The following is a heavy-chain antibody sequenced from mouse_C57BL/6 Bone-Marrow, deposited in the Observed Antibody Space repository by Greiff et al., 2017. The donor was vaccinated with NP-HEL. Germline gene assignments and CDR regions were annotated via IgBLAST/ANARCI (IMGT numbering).Heavy chain of an antibody. V-gene: IGHV1-20*01. CDR3: AGRGRWYAMDD. Sequence: VQLQQSGPELVKPGASVKISCKASGYSFTGYFMNWVMQSHGKSLEWIGRINPYNGDTFYNQKFKGKATLTVDKSSSTAHMELRSLTSEDSAVYYCAGRGRWYAMDDWGQGTSVTVSS. CDR2: INPYNGDT. CDR1: GYSFTGYF. D-gene: IGHD1-1*01. J-gene: IGHJ4*01.